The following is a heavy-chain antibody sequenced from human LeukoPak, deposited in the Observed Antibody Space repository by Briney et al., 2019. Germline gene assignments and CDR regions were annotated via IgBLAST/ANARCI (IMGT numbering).Heavy chain of an antibody. CDR1: GFTFSSYG. J-gene: IGHJ6*02. V-gene: IGHV3-33*08. CDR2: IWYDGSNK. D-gene: IGHD3-3*01. Sequence: GRSLRLSCAASGFTFSSYGMHWVRQAPGKGLEWVAVIWYDGSNKYYADSVKGRFTISRDNSKNTLYLQMNSLRAEDTAVYYCAREGYDFWSGYSYGMDVWGQGTTVTVSS. CDR3: AREGYDFWSGYSYGMDV.